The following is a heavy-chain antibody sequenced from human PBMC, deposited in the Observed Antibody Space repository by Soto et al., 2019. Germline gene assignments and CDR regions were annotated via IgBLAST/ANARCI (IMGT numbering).Heavy chain of an antibody. CDR2: VSAYNGNT. CDR1: GYTFTSYG. J-gene: IGHJ4*02. V-gene: IGHV1-18*03. Sequence: GASVKVSCKASGYTFTSYGINWVRQAPGQGLVWMGWVSAYNGNTKYAQKFQGRVTMTTDTSTSTAYMELRSLRSDDMAVYYCARAWYCSSGSCYCDYWGQGTLVTVSS. CDR3: ARAWYCSSGSCYCDY. D-gene: IGHD2-2*01.